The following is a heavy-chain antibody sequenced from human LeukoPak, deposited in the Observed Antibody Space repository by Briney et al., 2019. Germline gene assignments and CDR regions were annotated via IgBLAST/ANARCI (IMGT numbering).Heavy chain of an antibody. V-gene: IGHV3-21*04. J-gene: IGHJ4*02. CDR1: GFTVSSNY. Sequence: GGSLRLSCAASGFTVSSNYMSWVRQAPGKGLEWVSSISSSSSYIYHADSVKGRFTISRDNAKNSLYLQMNSLRAEDTAVYYCARGKVATIWGQGTLVTVSS. CDR2: ISSSSSYI. CDR3: ARGKVATI. D-gene: IGHD5-12*01.